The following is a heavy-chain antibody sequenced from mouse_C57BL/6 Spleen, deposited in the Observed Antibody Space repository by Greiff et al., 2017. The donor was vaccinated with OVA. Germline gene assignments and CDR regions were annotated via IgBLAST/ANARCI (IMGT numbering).Heavy chain of an antibody. D-gene: IGHD2-13*01. V-gene: IGHV5-17*01. CDR3: ARKDYSLYYFDY. CDR1: GFTFSDYG. CDR2: ISSGSSTI. Sequence: EVKLVESGGGLVKPGGSLKLSCAASGFTFSDYGMHWVRQAPEKGLEWVAYISSGSSTIYYADTVKGRFTISRDNAKNTLFLQMTSLRSEDTAMYYCARKDYSLYYFDYWGQGTTLTVSS. J-gene: IGHJ2*01.